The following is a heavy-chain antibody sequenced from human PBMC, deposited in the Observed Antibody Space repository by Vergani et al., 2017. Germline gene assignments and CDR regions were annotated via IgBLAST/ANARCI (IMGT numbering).Heavy chain of an antibody. V-gene: IGHV3-66*02. CDR2: IYCGGET. Sequence: ELQLVESGGGLVQPGGSLRLSCAAFGSTVSGNYMTWVRQAPGKGLEWVSHIYCGGETYYAESVKGLVTISSDTSKNTLHLQINNLSVDDNAVDYCARGNYYGSGTYVDPWGQGTLVTVSS. J-gene: IGHJ5*02. CDR3: ARGNYYGSGTYVDP. CDR1: GSTVSGNY. D-gene: IGHD3-10*01.